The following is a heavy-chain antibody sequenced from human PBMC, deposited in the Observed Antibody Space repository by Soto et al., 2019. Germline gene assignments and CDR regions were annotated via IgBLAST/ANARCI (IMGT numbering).Heavy chain of an antibody. CDR1: GFTFGNYW. V-gene: IGHV3-74*01. CDR2: IHNDGKTT. Sequence: EVQLVESGGGLVQPGGSLRLSCAASGFTFGNYWMYWVRQAPGKGLVRVARIHNDGKTTTYADSVKGRFTISRDIAKSTLYLQMNSLSADDTAVYYCARGRGSFYLDFWGQGTLVTVS. CDR3: ARGRGSFYLDF. D-gene: IGHD1-26*01. J-gene: IGHJ4*02.